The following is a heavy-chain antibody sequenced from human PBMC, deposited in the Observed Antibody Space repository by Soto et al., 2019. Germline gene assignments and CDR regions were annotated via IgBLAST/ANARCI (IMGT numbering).Heavy chain of an antibody. CDR2: INAGNGNT. Sequence: ASVKVSCKASGYTFTIYAMHWVRQAPGQRLEWMGWINAGNGNTKYSQKFQGRVTITRDTSASTAYMELSSLRSEDTAVYYCARIYCSSTSCYASSRRSDAFDIWGQGTMVTVSS. CDR1: GYTFTIYA. D-gene: IGHD2-2*01. V-gene: IGHV1-3*01. J-gene: IGHJ3*02. CDR3: ARIYCSSTSCYASSRRSDAFDI.